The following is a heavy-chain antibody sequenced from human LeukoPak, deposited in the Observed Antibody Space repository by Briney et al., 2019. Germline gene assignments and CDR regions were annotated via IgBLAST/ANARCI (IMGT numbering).Heavy chain of an antibody. CDR3: ARRVGYCSGSXYWFDH. V-gene: IGHV4-61*08. CDR2: IYHSGST. J-gene: IGHJ5*02. CDR1: GGSISSGGYY. Sequence: SETLSLTCTVSGGSISSGGYYWSWIRQHPGKGLEWIGYIYHSGSTNYNPSLKSRVTISVDTSKNQFSLKLSSVTAADTAVYYCARRVGYCSGSXYWFDHWGQGTLVTVSS. D-gene: IGHD2-15*01.